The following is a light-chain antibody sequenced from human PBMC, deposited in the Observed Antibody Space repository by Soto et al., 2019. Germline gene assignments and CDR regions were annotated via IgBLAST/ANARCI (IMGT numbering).Light chain of an antibody. CDR1: SSVVGSYNL. CDR2: EGS. Sequence: QSALTQPASVSGSPGQSITISCTGTSSVVGSYNLVSWYQQHPGKAPKLMIYEGSKRPSGVSNRLSGSKSGNTASLTISGLQAEDEADYYCCSYAGSSTLVFGGGTKVTVL. J-gene: IGLJ2*01. V-gene: IGLV2-23*01. CDR3: CSYAGSSTLV.